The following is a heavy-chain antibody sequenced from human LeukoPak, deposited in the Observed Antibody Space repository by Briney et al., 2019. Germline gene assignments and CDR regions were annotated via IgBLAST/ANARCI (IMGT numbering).Heavy chain of an antibody. Sequence: GASVKVSCKASGYSFTSYAMHWVRQAPGQRLEWMGWINAGNGNTEYSQKFQGRVTITRDAPASTAYMELSSLRSGDTAVYYCAREDTAFDCWGQGTLVTVSS. CDR1: GYSFTSYA. CDR2: INAGNGNT. V-gene: IGHV1-3*01. CDR3: AREDTAFDC. D-gene: IGHD5-18*01. J-gene: IGHJ4*02.